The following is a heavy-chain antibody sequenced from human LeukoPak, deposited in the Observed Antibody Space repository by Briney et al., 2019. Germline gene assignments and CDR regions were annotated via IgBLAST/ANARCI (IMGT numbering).Heavy chain of an antibody. CDR3: ARDPAAENWFDP. D-gene: IGHD6-13*01. V-gene: IGHV3-74*01. J-gene: IGHJ5*02. CDR2: INSDGSST. Sequence: GGSLRLSCAASGFTFSSYWMLWVRHAPGKGLVWVSRINSDGSSTSYADSVKGRFTISRDNAKNTLYLQMNSLRAEDTAVYYCARDPAAENWFDPWGQGTLVTVSS. CDR1: GFTFSSYW.